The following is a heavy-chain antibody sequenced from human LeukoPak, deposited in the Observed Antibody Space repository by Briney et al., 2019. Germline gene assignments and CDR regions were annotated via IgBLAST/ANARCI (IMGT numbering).Heavy chain of an antibody. Sequence: GGSLRLSCAASGFTFSSYGMHWVRQAPGKGLEWVAFIRYDGSNKYYADSVKGRFTISRDNSKNTLYLQMNSLRAEDTAVYYCAKGAVAVADAFDIWGQGTMVTVSS. CDR3: AKGAVAVADAFDI. V-gene: IGHV3-30*02. D-gene: IGHD6-19*01. CDR1: GFTFSSYG. CDR2: IRYDGSNK. J-gene: IGHJ3*02.